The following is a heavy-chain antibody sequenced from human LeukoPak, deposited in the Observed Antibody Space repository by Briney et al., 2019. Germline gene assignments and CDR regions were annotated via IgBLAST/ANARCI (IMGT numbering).Heavy chain of an antibody. Sequence: ASVKVSCKASGYSFTSYGISWVRQAPGQGLEWMGIINPSGGSTSYAQKFQGRVTMTRDTSTSTVYMELSSLRSEDTAVYYCARDPVWSGYLSYFDYWGQGTLVTVSS. V-gene: IGHV1-46*01. CDR1: GYSFTSYG. CDR2: INPSGGST. D-gene: IGHD3-3*01. CDR3: ARDPVWSGYLSYFDY. J-gene: IGHJ4*02.